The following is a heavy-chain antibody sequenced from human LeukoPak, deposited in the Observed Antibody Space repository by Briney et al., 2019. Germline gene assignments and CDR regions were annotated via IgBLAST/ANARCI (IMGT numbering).Heavy chain of an antibody. V-gene: IGHV3-74*01. Sequence: GGSLRLSCAASGFTFSTQRMHWVRQAPGKGLVWVSYINIDERITGYADSVKGRFTISRDNGKNTLYLQMNSLRVEDTAIYYCFREGGDWGRGTLVTVSS. D-gene: IGHD3-10*01. CDR3: FREGGD. CDR2: INIDERIT. J-gene: IGHJ4*02. CDR1: GFTFSTQR.